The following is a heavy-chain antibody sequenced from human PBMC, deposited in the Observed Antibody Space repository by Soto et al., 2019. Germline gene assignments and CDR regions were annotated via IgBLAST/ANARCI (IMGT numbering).Heavy chain of an antibody. CDR1: GFTFSSYA. J-gene: IGHJ4*02. CDR2: ISGSGGST. D-gene: IGHD3-22*01. Sequence: PGGSLRLSCAASGFTFSSYAMSWVRQAPGKGLGWVSGISGSGGSTYYADSVKGRFTISRDNSKNTLYLQMNSLRAEDTAVYYCAREYYYDSGGYWAPFDYWGQGALVTVSS. CDR3: AREYYYDSGGYWAPFDY. V-gene: IGHV3-23*01.